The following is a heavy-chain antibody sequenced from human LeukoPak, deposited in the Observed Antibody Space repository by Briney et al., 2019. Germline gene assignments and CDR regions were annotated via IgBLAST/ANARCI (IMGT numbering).Heavy chain of an antibody. D-gene: IGHD6-19*01. Sequence: GGSLRLSCAASGFTFSSYAMHWVRQAPGKGLEWVAVISYHGRNKNYADSVKGRFTISRDNSKNTLYLQMNSLRAEDTAVYYCAKGIAVAGTGFDYWGQGTLVTVSS. CDR2: ISYHGRNK. J-gene: IGHJ4*02. CDR3: AKGIAVAGTGFDY. V-gene: IGHV3-30*04. CDR1: GFTFSSYA.